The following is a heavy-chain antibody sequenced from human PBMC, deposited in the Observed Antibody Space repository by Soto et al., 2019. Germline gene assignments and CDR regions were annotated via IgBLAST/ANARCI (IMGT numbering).Heavy chain of an antibody. CDR1: GFTFSSYS. V-gene: IGHV3-21*01. CDR2: ISSSSSYI. Sequence: GGSLRLSCAASGFTFSSYSMNWVRQAPGKGLEWVSSISSSSSYIYYADSVKGRFTISRDNAKNSLYLQMNSLRAEDTAVYYCARDSARIAYCGGACYNDAFDIWGQGTMVTVSS. D-gene: IGHD2-21*02. CDR3: ARDSARIAYCGGACYNDAFDI. J-gene: IGHJ3*02.